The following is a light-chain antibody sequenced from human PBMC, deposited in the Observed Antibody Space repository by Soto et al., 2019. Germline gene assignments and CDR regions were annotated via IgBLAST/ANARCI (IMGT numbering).Light chain of an antibody. CDR3: SSYTSTSTYV. CDR2: DVS. J-gene: IGLJ1*01. Sequence: QSALTQPASMSGPPGQSITISCIGTSYDVGNYNYVSRYQHHADRAPKLIIYDVSSRPSGVSDRFSGSKSGNTASLTISGLQPGDEANYYCSSYTSTSTYVFGTGTKVTVL. CDR1: SYDVGNYNY. V-gene: IGLV2-14*03.